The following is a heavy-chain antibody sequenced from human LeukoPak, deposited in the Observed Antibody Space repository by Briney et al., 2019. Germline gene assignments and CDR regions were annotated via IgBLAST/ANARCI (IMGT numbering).Heavy chain of an antibody. V-gene: IGHV3-33*01. CDR3: ARDDGRDNIVVVAATRRLQYGMDV. CDR1: GFTFSSFG. CDR2: IWYGGSNK. D-gene: IGHD2-15*01. J-gene: IGHJ6*04. Sequence: RGYLRLSCAAYGFTFSSFGMQWVRQAPGKGLEGVAGIWYGGSNKYYEDSVTDPFTISNYNSKNTLYLKMNSLRAEDTGVYYCARDDGRDNIVVVAATRRLQYGMDVWGKETKVAVSS.